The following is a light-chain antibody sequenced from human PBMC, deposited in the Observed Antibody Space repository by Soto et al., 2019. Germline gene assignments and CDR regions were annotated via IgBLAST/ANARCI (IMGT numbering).Light chain of an antibody. CDR1: ESISSW. J-gene: IGKJ1*01. CDR3: QQYNSYSWT. Sequence: LLTHSPSTLFSLSWTTSTLLSMASESISSWLAWYQQKPGKAPKLLIYKACSLESGVPSRFSGSGSGTEFTLTISRLQPDDFATYYCQQYNSYSWTFGQGTKVDIK. V-gene: IGKV1-5*03. CDR2: KAC.